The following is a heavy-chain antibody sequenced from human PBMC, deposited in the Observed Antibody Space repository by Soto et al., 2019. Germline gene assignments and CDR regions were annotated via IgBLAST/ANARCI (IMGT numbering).Heavy chain of an antibody. J-gene: IGHJ5*02. V-gene: IGHV3-30-3*01. CDR2: ISYDGSNK. Sequence: QVQLVESGGGVVQPGRSLRLSCAASGFTFSSYAMHWVRQAPGKGLEWVAVISYDGSNKYYADSVKGRFTISRDNSKNTLYLQMNSLRAEDTAVYYCATPGYCSGGSCSNGGDPWGQGTLVTVSS. CDR3: ATPGYCSGGSCSNGGDP. CDR1: GFTFSSYA. D-gene: IGHD2-15*01.